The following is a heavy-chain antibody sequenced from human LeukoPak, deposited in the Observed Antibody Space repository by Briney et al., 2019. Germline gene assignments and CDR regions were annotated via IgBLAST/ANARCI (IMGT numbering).Heavy chain of an antibody. CDR1: GDSVSSSSYY. Sequence: SETLSLTCTVSGDSVSSSSYYWGWIRQPPGKGLEWIGSIYYGGYTYYNPSLKSRVTISVDTSKNQFSLKLSSVTAADTAIYYCQSRFLEWLLDYWGQGTLVTVSS. D-gene: IGHD3-3*01. CDR3: QSRFLEWLLDY. V-gene: IGHV4-39*01. CDR2: IYYGGYT. J-gene: IGHJ4*02.